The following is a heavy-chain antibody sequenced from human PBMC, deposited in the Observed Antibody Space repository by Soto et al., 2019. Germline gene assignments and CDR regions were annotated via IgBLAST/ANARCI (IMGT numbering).Heavy chain of an antibody. Sequence: SETLSLTCTVSGGSISSSSFHWGWIRQPPGKGLEWIGSIYYSGSTYYSPSLKSRVTISVDTSKNQFSLKLSSVTAADTAVYYCARDPDGGNYGDYVGGFDYWGQGTLVTVSS. J-gene: IGHJ4*02. CDR2: IYYSGST. V-gene: IGHV4-39*02. D-gene: IGHD4-17*01. CDR1: GGSISSSSFH. CDR3: ARDPDGGNYGDYVGGFDY.